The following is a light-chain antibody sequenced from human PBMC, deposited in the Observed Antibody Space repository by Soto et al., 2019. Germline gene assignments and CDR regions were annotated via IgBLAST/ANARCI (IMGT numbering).Light chain of an antibody. CDR3: QQYNDLST. J-gene: IGKJ2*01. Sequence: EILMTQSPATLSVSPGERATLSCRASQSVSSNLAWYQQRPGQAPRLLIYGASTRATGIPARFSGSGSGTEFTLTINSLQSEDFAVYFCQQYNDLSTFGQGTKLEIQ. CDR2: GAS. V-gene: IGKV3-15*01. CDR1: QSVSSN.